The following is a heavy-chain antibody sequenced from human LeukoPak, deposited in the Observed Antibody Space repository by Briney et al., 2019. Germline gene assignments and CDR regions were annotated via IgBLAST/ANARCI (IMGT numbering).Heavy chain of an antibody. CDR1: GFTFSSYS. V-gene: IGHV3-21*01. Sequence: GGSLRLSCAASGFTFSSYSMNWVRQAPGKGLEWVSSISSSSSYIYYADSVKGRFTISRDNAKNSLYLQMNSLRAEDTAVYYCARDGGGRQPIDYWGQGTLVTVSS. CDR3: ARDGGGRQPIDY. D-gene: IGHD3-16*01. J-gene: IGHJ4*02. CDR2: ISSSSSYI.